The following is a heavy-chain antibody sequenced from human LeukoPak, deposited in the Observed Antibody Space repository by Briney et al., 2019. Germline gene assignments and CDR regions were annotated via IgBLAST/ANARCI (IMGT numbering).Heavy chain of an antibody. Sequence: PGGSLRLSCAASGFTFSSYEMNWVRQAPGKGLEWVSYISSSGSTIYYADSVKGRFTISRDNAKNSLYLQMNSLRAEDTAVYYCARDFGLFDGDYETAAYYFDYWGKGTLVTVSS. V-gene: IGHV3-48*03. CDR1: GFTFSSYE. J-gene: IGHJ4*02. CDR3: ARDFGLFDGDYETAAYYFDY. CDR2: ISSSGSTI. D-gene: IGHD4-17*01.